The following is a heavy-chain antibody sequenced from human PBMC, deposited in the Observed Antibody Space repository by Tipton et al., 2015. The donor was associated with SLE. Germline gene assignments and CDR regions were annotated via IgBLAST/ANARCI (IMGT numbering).Heavy chain of an antibody. J-gene: IGHJ3*02. Sequence: SLTCTVSGGSISSDGYYWNWIRQPAGKRLEWIGRIYTSGTTHYNPSLKSRVTISMDTSKNHFSLQLISVTAADTAVYFCARDNWGKSEVRAFDIWGPGTVVTVSS. CDR2: IYTSGTT. D-gene: IGHD3-16*01. CDR3: ARDNWGKSEVRAFDI. V-gene: IGHV4-61*02. CDR1: GGSISSDGYY.